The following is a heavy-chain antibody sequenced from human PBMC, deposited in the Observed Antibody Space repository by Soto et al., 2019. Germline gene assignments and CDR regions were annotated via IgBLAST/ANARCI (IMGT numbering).Heavy chain of an antibody. CDR1: GYTFASYA. D-gene: IGHD3-10*01. Sequence: ASVKVSCKASGYTFASYAISWMRQAPGQGLEWMGWISAYNGNTNYAQKLQGRVTMTTDTSTSTAYMELRSLRSDDTAVYYCARMWVLLWFGEPTTFYGMDVWGQGTTVTVSS. V-gene: IGHV1-18*01. CDR3: ARMWVLLWFGEPTTFYGMDV. J-gene: IGHJ6*02. CDR2: ISAYNGNT.